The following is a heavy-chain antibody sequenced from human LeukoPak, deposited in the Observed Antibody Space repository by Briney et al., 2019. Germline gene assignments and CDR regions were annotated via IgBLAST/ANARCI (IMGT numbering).Heavy chain of an antibody. D-gene: IGHD3-10*01. CDR1: GFTFSSYA. CDR3: AKDIYGSGSYYHGDAFDI. V-gene: IGHV3-23*01. Sequence: GGSLRLSCAASGFTFSSYAVSWVRQAPGKGLEWVSAISGSGGSTYYADSVKGRFTISRDNSKNTLYLQMNSLRAEDTAVYYCAKDIYGSGSYYHGDAFDIWGQGTMVTVSS. CDR2: ISGSGGST. J-gene: IGHJ3*02.